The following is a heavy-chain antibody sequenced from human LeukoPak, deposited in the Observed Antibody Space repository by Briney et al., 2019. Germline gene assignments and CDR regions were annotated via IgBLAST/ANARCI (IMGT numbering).Heavy chain of an antibody. CDR1: GFSFSSYW. D-gene: IGHD3-22*01. V-gene: IGHV3-74*01. CDR2: LNSDGSST. J-gene: IGHJ4*02. CDR3: AKKRAGDSSAYYYDY. Sequence: GGSLRLSCAASGFSFSSYWMHWVRQAPGKGLVWVSRLNSDGSSTTYADSVKGRFTISRDNSKNTLYLQMNSLRAEDTAVYYCAKKRAGDSSAYYYDYWGQGTLVTVSS.